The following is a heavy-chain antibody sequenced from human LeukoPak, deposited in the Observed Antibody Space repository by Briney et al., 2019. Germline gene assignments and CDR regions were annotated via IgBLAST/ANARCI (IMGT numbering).Heavy chain of an antibody. J-gene: IGHJ3*02. CDR1: GGSISSGGYS. D-gene: IGHD3-22*01. Sequence: PSETLSLTCAVSGGSISSGGYSWSWIRQPPGKGLEWIGYIYHSGSTYYNPSLKSRVTISVDRSKNQFSLKLSSVTAADTAVYYCARVSGYYYDSSGYYDIRDALDIWGQGTMVTVSS. CDR2: IYHSGST. CDR3: ARVSGYYYDSSGYYDIRDALDI. V-gene: IGHV4-30-2*01.